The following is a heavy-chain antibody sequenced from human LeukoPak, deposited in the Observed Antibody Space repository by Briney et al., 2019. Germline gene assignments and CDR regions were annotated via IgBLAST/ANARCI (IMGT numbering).Heavy chain of an antibody. CDR2: ISSSSSYI. Sequence: GGSLRLSCAASGFTFSSYAMSWVRQAPGMGLEWVSSISSSSSYIYYADSVKGRFTISRDNSKNTLYLQMNSLRAEDTAVYYCAKGGLGYYDSSGYYATHYFDYWGQGTLVTVSS. D-gene: IGHD3-22*01. CDR1: GFTFSSYA. V-gene: IGHV3-23*01. CDR3: AKGGLGYYDSSGYYATHYFDY. J-gene: IGHJ4*02.